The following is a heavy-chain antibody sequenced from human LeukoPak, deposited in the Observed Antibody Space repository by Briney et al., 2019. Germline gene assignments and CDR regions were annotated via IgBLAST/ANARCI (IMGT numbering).Heavy chain of an antibody. CDR2: IYHGGST. Sequence: SETLSLTCTVSGGSISSYYWSWIRQPPGKGLEWIGYIYHGGSTNYNPSLKSRVTISIDTSKNQFSLKLSSVTAADTAVYYCARGVETDYFDYWGQGTLVTVSS. J-gene: IGHJ4*02. V-gene: IGHV4-59*08. D-gene: IGHD4-23*01. CDR3: ARGVETDYFDY. CDR1: GGSISSYY.